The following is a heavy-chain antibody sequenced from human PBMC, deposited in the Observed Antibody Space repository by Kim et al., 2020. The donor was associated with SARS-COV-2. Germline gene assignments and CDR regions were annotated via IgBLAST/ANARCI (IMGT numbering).Heavy chain of an antibody. V-gene: IGHV3-48*02. CDR2: IRGTSDII. CDR3: ARGFFGIDH. J-gene: IGHJ4*02. CDR1: EFSFNTYD. Sequence: GGSLRLSCAASEFSFNTYDMNWVRQAPGKGLEWVAYIRGTSDIIYYADSVRGRFTIFRDNAKNSLYLQMNRLRDEDTAVYYCARGFFGIDHWGQGTLVTVSS. D-gene: IGHD3-3*01.